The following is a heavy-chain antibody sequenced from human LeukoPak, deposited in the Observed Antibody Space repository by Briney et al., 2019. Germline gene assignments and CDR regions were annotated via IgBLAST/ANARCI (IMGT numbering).Heavy chain of an antibody. Sequence: PGGSLRLSCAASGFTFSSYAMHWVRQAPGKGLEWVAVISYDGSNKYYADSVKGRFTISRDNSKDTLYLQMNSLRAEDTAVYHCAKHYGDYWGQGTLVTVSS. CDR2: ISYDGSNK. J-gene: IGHJ4*02. V-gene: IGHV3-30*04. CDR1: GFTFSSYA. CDR3: AKHYGDY.